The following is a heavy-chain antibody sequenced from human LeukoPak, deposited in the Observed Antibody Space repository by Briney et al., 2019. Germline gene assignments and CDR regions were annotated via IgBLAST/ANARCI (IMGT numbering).Heavy chain of an antibody. CDR3: ARGIGHCSGGRCYSGYDAFDI. CDR1: GFTFSRYD. D-gene: IGHD2-15*01. CDR2: IGTAADT. J-gene: IGHJ3*02. Sequence: GGSLRLSCAASGFTFSRYDMHWVRQAPGKGLEWVSAIGTAADTYYPVSVKGRFTVSRENARNSLSLQMNSLRAGDTAFYYCARGIGHCSGGRCYSGYDAFDIWGQGRMVTVSS. V-gene: IGHV3-13*01.